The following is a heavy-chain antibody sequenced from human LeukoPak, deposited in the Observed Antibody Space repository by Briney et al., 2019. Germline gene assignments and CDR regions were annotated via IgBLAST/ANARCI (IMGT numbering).Heavy chain of an antibody. CDR3: ARSLPSPTMLGGVIFDY. V-gene: IGHV4-31*03. CDR1: GGSITSGGYY. D-gene: IGHD3-10*02. CDR2: IYYSGST. J-gene: IGHJ4*02. Sequence: SQTLSLTCTVSGGSITSGGYYWSWIRQHPGKGLEWIGYIYYSGSTYYDPSLKSRVTISVYTSKNQFSLKLSSVTAADTAVYYCARSLPSPTMLGGVIFDYWGQGTLVTVSS.